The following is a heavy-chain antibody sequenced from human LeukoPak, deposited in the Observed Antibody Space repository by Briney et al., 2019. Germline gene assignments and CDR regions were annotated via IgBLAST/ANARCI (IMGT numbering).Heavy chain of an antibody. D-gene: IGHD3-22*01. CDR1: GFTFSSYW. V-gene: IGHV3-7*01. CDR2: IRTDGSDG. Sequence: PGGSLRLACAASGFTFSSYWMNWVRQTPGKGLEWVANIRTDGSDGYYVDSVKGRFTISRDNAKNSVYLQMNSLRAEDTALYYCARSPTYYHHSSPYYRQTFDIWGQGTMVTVSS. J-gene: IGHJ3*02. CDR3: ARSPTYYHHSSPYYRQTFDI.